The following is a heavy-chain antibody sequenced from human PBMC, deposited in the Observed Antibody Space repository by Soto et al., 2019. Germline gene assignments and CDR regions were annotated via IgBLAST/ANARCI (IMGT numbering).Heavy chain of an antibody. Sequence: GGSLRLSCAASGFTFSSYAMSWVRQAPGKGLEWVSAISGSGGSTYYADSVKGRFTISRDNSKNTLYLQMNSLRAEDTAVYYCAKESGGYDILTGYYIHGMDVWGQGTTVTVSS. V-gene: IGHV3-23*01. D-gene: IGHD3-9*01. J-gene: IGHJ6*02. CDR3: AKESGGYDILTGYYIHGMDV. CDR1: GFTFSSYA. CDR2: ISGSGGST.